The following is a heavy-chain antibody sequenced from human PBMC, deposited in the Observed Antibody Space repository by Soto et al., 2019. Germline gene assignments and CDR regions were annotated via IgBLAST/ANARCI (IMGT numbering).Heavy chain of an antibody. J-gene: IGHJ6*02. CDR3: GRMGSQRYFYYGMDV. CDR2: ISSSSSYI. CDR1: GFTFSSYS. V-gene: IGHV3-21*01. D-gene: IGHD6-25*01. Sequence: EVQLVESGGGLVKPGGSLRLSCAASGFTFSSYSMNWVRQAPGKGLEWVSSISSSSSYIYYADSVKGRFTISRDNAKNSLYLQMNSLRAEDTAVYYWGRMGSQRYFYYGMDVWGQGTTVTVSS.